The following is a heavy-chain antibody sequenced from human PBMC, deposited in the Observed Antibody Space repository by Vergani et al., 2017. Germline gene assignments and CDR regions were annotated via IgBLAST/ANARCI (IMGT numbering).Heavy chain of an antibody. J-gene: IGHJ3*02. D-gene: IGHD4-17*01. CDR2: IRSKANSYAT. Sequence: EVQLVQSGAEVKKPGESLRLSCAASGFTFSSYSMNWVRQASGKGLEWVGRIRSKANSYATAYAASVKGRFTISRDDSKNTAYLQMSSLKTEDTAVYYCTRHPPPPTDYGDYLDAFDIWGQGTMVTVSS. CDR3: TRHPPPPTDYGDYLDAFDI. CDR1: GFTFSSYS. V-gene: IGHV3-73*01.